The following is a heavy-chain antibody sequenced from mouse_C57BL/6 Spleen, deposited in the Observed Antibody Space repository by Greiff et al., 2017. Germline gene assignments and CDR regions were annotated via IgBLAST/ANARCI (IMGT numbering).Heavy chain of an antibody. V-gene: IGHV1-80*01. D-gene: IGHD2-3*01. CDR2: IYPGDGNT. CDR1: GYAFSSYW. J-gene: IGHJ1*03. Sequence: VQLQQSGAELVKPGASVKISCKASGYAFSSYWMNWVKQRPGKGLEWIGQIYPGDGNTNYNGNVKGKATLTVDKASSTAYMQLSSLISDDSAVYFCARSGLLSRNCYFGVWGTGTTVTVSS. CDR3: ARSGLLSRNCYFGV.